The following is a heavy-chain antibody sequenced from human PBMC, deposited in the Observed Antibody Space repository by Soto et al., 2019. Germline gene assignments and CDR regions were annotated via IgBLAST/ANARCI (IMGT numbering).Heavy chain of an antibody. D-gene: IGHD3-22*01. CDR1: GDSISSYY. V-gene: IGHV4-59*01. CDR2: LYYGGSA. J-gene: IGHJ4*02. CDR3: ALRSMAVVPEY. Sequence: QVQLQESGPGLVKPSETLSLTCAVSGDSISSYYCMWIRQPPGKGLESIGYLYYGGSANYNPALKXRXTXSXYTSTNQCSLTLSSMTAADTAVYYCALRSMAVVPEYWGQGTLVTVSS.